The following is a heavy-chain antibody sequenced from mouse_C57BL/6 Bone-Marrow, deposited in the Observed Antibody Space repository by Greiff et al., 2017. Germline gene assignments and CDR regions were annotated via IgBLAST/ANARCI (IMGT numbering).Heavy chain of an antibody. D-gene: IGHD3-1*01. CDR1: GYTFTSYW. CDR2: IDPSDSYT. Sequence: QVQLQQPGAELVMPGASVKLSCKASGYTFTSYWMHWVKQRPGQGLEWIGEIDPSDSYTNYNQKFKGKSTLPVDKSSSTAYMQLSSLTSVDSAVYYCARRAFDYWGQGTTLTVSS. V-gene: IGHV1-69*01. J-gene: IGHJ2*01. CDR3: ARRAFDY.